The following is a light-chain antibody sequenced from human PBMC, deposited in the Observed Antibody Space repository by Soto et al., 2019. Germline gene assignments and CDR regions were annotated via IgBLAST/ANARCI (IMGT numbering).Light chain of an antibody. CDR1: QRVTSNY. V-gene: IGKV3-20*01. J-gene: IGKJ1*01. CDR3: QQYGSSPGT. Sequence: EIVLTQSPGTLSLSPGERATLSCRASQRVTSNYLAWYQQRPGQAPRLLIFGASIRDTGLPDRFSGSGSGTDFTLTISRLEPEDFAVYYCQQYGSSPGTFGQGTKV. CDR2: GAS.